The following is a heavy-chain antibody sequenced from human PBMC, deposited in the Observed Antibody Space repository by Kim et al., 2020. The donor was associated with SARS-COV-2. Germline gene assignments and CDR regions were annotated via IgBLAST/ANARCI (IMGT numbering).Heavy chain of an antibody. J-gene: IGHJ4*02. CDR2: ITGNGAII. D-gene: IGHD5-18*01. V-gene: IGHV3-23*01. CDR3: AKRGVDAVMGRLCDY. CDR1: GFTFTTYG. Sequence: GGSLRLSCAASGFTFTTYGMSWVRQAPGKGLEWVSAITGNGAIIYYADSVKGRFAISRDNSKNTLYLQMNSLRAEDTAVYYCAKRGVDAVMGRLCDYWGQGTLVTVSS.